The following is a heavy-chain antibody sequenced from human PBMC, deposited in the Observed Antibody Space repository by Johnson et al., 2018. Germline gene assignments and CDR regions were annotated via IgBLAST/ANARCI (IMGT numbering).Heavy chain of an antibody. D-gene: IGHD2-2*01. V-gene: IGHV3-11*06. CDR3: ARDRGIVVVPDAFDI. J-gene: IGHJ3*02. CDR1: GFTFSDYY. CDR2: ISSSSSYI. Sequence: QVQLVESGGGLVKPGGSLRLSCAASGFTFSDYYMSWIRQAPGKGLEWVSYISSSSSYIYYADSLKGRFTISRDNAKNSLYLQMNRLRAEDTAVYYCARDRGIVVVPDAFDIWGQGTMVTVSS.